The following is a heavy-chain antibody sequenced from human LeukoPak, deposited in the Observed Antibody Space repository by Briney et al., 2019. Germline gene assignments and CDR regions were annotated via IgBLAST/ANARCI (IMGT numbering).Heavy chain of an antibody. V-gene: IGHV4-34*01. CDR2: INHSGST. J-gene: IGHJ6*03. CDR3: ARDEIGFYDILTGYYMKGEMGYYYYYMDV. Sequence: SETLSLTCAVYGGSFSGYYWSWIRQPPGKGLEWIGEINHSGSTNYNPSLKSRVTISVDTSKNQFSLKLSSVTAADTAVYYCARDEIGFYDILTGYYMKGEMGYYYYYMDVWGKGTTVTVSS. D-gene: IGHD3-9*01. CDR1: GGSFSGYY.